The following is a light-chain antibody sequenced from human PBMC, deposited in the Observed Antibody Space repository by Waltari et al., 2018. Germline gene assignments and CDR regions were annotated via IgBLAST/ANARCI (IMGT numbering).Light chain of an antibody. J-gene: IGLJ1*01. CDR3: SSYTNSNTYV. Sequence: QSALTQPASVSGAPGQSIAISCTATSSDVGNYNYVSWYQQHPGKAPKLMIYDVTSRPSRVSHRCSGSTSGNTSSLTISGLQAEDEAEHYCSSYTNSNTYVFGPGTKVTVL. CDR2: DVT. V-gene: IGLV2-14*01. CDR1: SSDVGNYNY.